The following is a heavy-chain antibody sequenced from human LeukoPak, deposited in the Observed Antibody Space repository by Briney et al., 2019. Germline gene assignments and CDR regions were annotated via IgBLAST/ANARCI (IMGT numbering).Heavy chain of an antibody. CDR3: ARDLTRRYYDILTGPEYYFDY. Sequence: ASVKVSCKASGGTFSSYAISWVGQAPGQGLEWMGGIIPIFGTANYAQKFQGRVTITADESTSTAYMELSSLRSEDTAVYYCARDLTRRYYDILTGPEYYFDYWGQGTLVTVSS. D-gene: IGHD3-9*01. CDR1: GGTFSSYA. CDR2: IIPIFGTA. J-gene: IGHJ4*02. V-gene: IGHV1-69*13.